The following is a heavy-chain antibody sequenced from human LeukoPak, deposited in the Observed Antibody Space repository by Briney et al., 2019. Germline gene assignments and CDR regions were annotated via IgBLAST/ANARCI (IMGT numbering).Heavy chain of an antibody. D-gene: IGHD5-18*01. V-gene: IGHV4-39*07. CDR3: ARDSLDTAMTSWVAPVYYFDY. CDR2: IYTSGST. J-gene: IGHJ4*02. CDR1: GGSISSSSYY. Sequence: SETLSLTCTVSGGSISSSSYYWGWIRQPPGKGLEWIGRIYTSGSTNYNPSLKSRVTMSVDTSKNQFSLKLSSVTAADTAVYYCARDSLDTAMTSWVAPVYYFDYWGQGTLVTVSS.